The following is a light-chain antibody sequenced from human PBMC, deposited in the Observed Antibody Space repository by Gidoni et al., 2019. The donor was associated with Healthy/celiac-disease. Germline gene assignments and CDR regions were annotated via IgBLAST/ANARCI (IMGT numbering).Light chain of an antibody. CDR1: QGSSSW. J-gene: IGKJ4*01. CDR3: QQANSFPPP. Sequence: DIQMTQYPSSVSASGGDRVTTTCRASQGSSSWLAWYQQKPGKAPKLLIYAASSLQRGVPSRFSGSGSGTDFTLTISSLQPEDFATYYRQQANSFPPPFGGGTKVEIK. V-gene: IGKV1D-12*01. CDR2: AAS.